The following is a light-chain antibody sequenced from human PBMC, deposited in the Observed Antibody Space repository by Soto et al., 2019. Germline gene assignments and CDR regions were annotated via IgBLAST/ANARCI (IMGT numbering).Light chain of an antibody. V-gene: IGKV3-15*01. Sequence: EIVMTQSPATLSVSPGERATLSCRASQRVSSNLAWYQQKPGQAPRLLIYGASTRATGIPARFSGRGFWTEFTLTISSLQSEDFAVYYCQQYNNWPRRTFGQGTKVDIK. CDR3: QQYNNWPRRT. J-gene: IGKJ1*01. CDR2: GAS. CDR1: QRVSSN.